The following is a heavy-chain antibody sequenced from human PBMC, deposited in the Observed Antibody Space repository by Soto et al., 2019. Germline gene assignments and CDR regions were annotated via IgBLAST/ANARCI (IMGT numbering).Heavy chain of an antibody. J-gene: IGHJ5*02. D-gene: IGHD1-26*01. CDR2: IKEDGSEK. CDR1: GFTFSSYW. V-gene: IGHV3-7*05. Sequence: EVQLVESGGGLVQPGGSLRLSCTASGFTFSSYWMNWVRQAPGKGLEWVGNIKEDGSEKFYVDSVKGRFTISRDKAKNSLYLDMNSLRVADTAIYFCARDFGGPWGQGTLVTVSS. CDR3: ARDFGGP.